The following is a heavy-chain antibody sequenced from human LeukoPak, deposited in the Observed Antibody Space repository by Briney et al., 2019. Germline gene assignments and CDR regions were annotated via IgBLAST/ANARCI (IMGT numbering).Heavy chain of an antibody. Sequence: SETLSLTCTVSGGSISSYYWSWIRQPPGKGLEWIGYIYYSGSTNYNPSLKSRVTMSVDTSKNQFSLRLSSVTAADTAVYYCARVTYTTATTDAFDIWGQGTMITVSS. D-gene: IGHD1-1*01. CDR2: IYYSGST. J-gene: IGHJ3*02. CDR3: ARVTYTTATTDAFDI. CDR1: GGSISSYY. V-gene: IGHV4-59*12.